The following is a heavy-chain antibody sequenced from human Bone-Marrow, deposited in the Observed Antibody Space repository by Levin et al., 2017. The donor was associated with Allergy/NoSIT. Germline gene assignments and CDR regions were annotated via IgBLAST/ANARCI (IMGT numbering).Heavy chain of an antibody. CDR2: ITSSGRDI. J-gene: IGHJ4*02. CDR1: GFTFSIYT. CDR3: ARDQVDYGLYYFDH. Sequence: GGSLRLSCAASGFTFSIYTMNWVRQAPGKGLEWVSSITSSGRDIYYADSVKGRFTISRDNAKNALYLQMNSLRAEDTAVFYCARDQVDYGLYYFDHWGQGTLVTVSS. V-gene: IGHV3-21*01. D-gene: IGHD4-17*01.